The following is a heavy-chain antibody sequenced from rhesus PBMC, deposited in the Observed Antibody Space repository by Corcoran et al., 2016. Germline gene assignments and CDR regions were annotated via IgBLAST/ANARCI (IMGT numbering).Heavy chain of an antibody. CDR1: GFTFSSYG. J-gene: IGHJ4*01. V-gene: IGHV3S5*01. CDR2: INRGGGST. CDR3: AKRGIAGTETHFDY. D-gene: IGHD1-20*01. Sequence: EVQLVETGGGLVQPGGSLKLSCAASGFTFSSYGMTWVRQAPGKGLEWVSAINRGGGSTYYADSVKGRFTISRENSKNTLSLQMNSLRAEDTAVYYCAKRGIAGTETHFDYWGQGVLVTVSS.